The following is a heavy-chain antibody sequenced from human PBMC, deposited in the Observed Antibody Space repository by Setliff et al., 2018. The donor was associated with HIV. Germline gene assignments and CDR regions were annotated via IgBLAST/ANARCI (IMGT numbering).Heavy chain of an antibody. V-gene: IGHV4-4*07. CDR3: ARGGGLNWFDP. CDR1: GGSISSYY. CDR2: IYSSGST. Sequence: PSETLSLTCTVSGGSISSYYWSWIRQPAGKGLEWIGRIYSSGSTNYNPSLKGRVTLSIDTSKNQFSLKLTSVTAADTAVYYCARGGGLNWFDPWGQGTLVTVSS. D-gene: IGHD2-15*01. J-gene: IGHJ5*02.